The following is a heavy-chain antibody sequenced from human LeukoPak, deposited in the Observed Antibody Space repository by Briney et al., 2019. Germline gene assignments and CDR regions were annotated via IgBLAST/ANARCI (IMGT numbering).Heavy chain of an antibody. Sequence: WETLSLTCTVSGYSISSGYYWGWIRQPPGKGLEWIGSIYHSGSTFYNPSLKSRVTISVDTSKNQFPLRLTSVTAADTAVYYCARLSGIYCDRGSCFNYFDSWGQGALVTVSS. D-gene: IGHD2-15*01. CDR1: GYSISSGYY. CDR2: IYHSGST. J-gene: IGHJ5*01. V-gene: IGHV4-38-2*02. CDR3: ARLSGIYCDRGSCFNYFDS.